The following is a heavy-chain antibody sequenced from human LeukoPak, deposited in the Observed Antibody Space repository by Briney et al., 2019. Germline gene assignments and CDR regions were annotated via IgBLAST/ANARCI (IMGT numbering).Heavy chain of an antibody. V-gene: IGHV3-23*01. D-gene: IGHD3-10*02. CDR3: TKDGGLLLTSDYVWGPDY. CDR1: GFSFKDYA. Sequence: GGSLRLSCATSGFSFKDYAMTWVRQAPGKRLDWVSSNTAKTSSAYYADSVRGRFTVSRDNSKHTLVLQMNSLRAEDTATYYCTKDGGLLLTSDYVWGPDYWGQGTLVAVSS. CDR2: NTAKTSSA. J-gene: IGHJ4*02.